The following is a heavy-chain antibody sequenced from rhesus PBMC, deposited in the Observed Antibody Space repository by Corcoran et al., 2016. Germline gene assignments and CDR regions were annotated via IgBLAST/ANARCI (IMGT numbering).Heavy chain of an antibody. Sequence: QVQLVQSGAEVKKPGASVKVSCKASGFTFGSYAISWVRQAPGQGFEWRGVIIPLVGITNYAEKFQGRDPITADTSTSTAYMELSSLRSEDTAVYYCARGGEGSGWYFFDYGGQGVLVTVSS. CDR2: IIPLVGIT. CDR1: GFTFGSYA. V-gene: IGHV1-198*02. J-gene: IGHJ4*01. CDR3: ARGGEGSGWYFFDY. D-gene: IGHD6-31*01.